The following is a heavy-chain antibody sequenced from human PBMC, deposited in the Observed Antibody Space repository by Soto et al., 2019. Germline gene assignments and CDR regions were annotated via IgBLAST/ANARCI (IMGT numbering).Heavy chain of an antibody. V-gene: IGHV3-23*01. J-gene: IGHJ4*02. D-gene: IGHD1-26*01. Sequence: EVQLLESGGGLGQPGGSLRLSCAASGFTFSSYAMSWVRQAPGKGLEWVSAISGSGGSTYYADSVKGRFTISRDNSKNTLYLQMNSLRAEDTAVYYCAKLWDQYYNFDYWGQGTLVTVSS. CDR1: GFTFSSYA. CDR2: ISGSGGST. CDR3: AKLWDQYYNFDY.